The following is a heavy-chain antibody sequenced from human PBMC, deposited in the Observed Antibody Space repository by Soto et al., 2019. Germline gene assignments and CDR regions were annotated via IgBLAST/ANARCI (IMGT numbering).Heavy chain of an antibody. V-gene: IGHV3-7*05. J-gene: IGHJ5*02. CDR1: GFTFSSYW. CDR3: ARVIRSPVVVVAATRRAWFDP. Sequence: GGSLRLSCAASGFTFSSYWMSWVRQAPGKGLEWVANIKQDGSEKYYVDSVKGRFTISRDNAKNSLYLQMNSLRAEDTAVYYCARVIRSPVVVVAATRRAWFDPWGQGTLVTVSS. D-gene: IGHD2-15*01. CDR2: IKQDGSEK.